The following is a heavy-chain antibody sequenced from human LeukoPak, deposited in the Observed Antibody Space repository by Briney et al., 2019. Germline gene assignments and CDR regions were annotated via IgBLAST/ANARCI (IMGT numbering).Heavy chain of an antibody. CDR2: IWYDGSKT. V-gene: IGHV3-33*01. J-gene: IGHJ4*02. D-gene: IGHD3-3*01. CDR3: AREASGYYRDF. Sequence: PGGSLRLSCAASGFTFSSHGMHWVRQAPGKGLDWVAVIWYDGSKTLYADSVKGRFTISRDDSKNTLYLQMNSLRVEDTAVYYCAREASGYYRDFWGQGTLVTVSS. CDR1: GFTFSSHG.